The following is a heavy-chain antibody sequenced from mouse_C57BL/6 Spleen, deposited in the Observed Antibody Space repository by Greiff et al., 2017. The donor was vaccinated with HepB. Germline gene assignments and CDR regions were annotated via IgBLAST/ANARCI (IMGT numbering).Heavy chain of an antibody. CDR2: FYPGSGSI. CDR3: ARHEERPSIYDGYYMAMDY. CDR1: GYTFTEYT. D-gene: IGHD2-3*01. Sequence: QVQLQQSGAELVKPGASVKLSCKASGYTFTEYTIHWVKQRSGQGLEWIGWFYPGSGSIKYNEKFKDKATLNADKSSSTVYMELSRLTSEDSAVYFCARHEERPSIYDGYYMAMDYWGQGTSVTVSS. V-gene: IGHV1-62-2*01. J-gene: IGHJ4*01.